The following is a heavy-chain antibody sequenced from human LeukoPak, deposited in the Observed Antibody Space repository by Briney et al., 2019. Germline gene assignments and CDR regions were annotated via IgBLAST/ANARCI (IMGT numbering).Heavy chain of an antibody. CDR3: AKDLEYNWFDP. CDR2: ISGSGGST. D-gene: IGHD3-3*01. CDR1: GFTFSSYA. Sequence: GALSLSFAASGFTFSSYAMSWVRQAPGKGLEWVSAISGSGGSTYYADSVKGRFTISRDNSKNTLYLQMNSLRAEDTAVYYCAKDLEYNWFDPWGQGTLVTVSS. J-gene: IGHJ5*02. V-gene: IGHV3-23*01.